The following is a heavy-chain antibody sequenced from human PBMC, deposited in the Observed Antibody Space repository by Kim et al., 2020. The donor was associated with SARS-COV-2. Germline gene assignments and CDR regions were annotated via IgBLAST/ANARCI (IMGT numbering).Heavy chain of an antibody. D-gene: IGHD3-3*01. J-gene: IGHJ5*02. Sequence: SVKVSCKASGGTFSSYAISWVRQAPGQGLEWMGGIIPIFGTANYAQKFQGRVTITADESTSTAYMELSSLRSEDTAVYYCARPKTYYDFWSGYPVGWFDPWGQGTLVTVSS. CDR3: ARPKTYYDFWSGYPVGWFDP. CDR1: GGTFSSYA. V-gene: IGHV1-69*13. CDR2: IIPIFGTA.